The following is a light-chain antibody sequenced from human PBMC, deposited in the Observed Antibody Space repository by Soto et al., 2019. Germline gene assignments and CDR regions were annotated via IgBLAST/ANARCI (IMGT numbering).Light chain of an antibody. V-gene: IGLV1-40*01. J-gene: IGLJ3*02. Sequence: QSVLTQPPSVSGAPRQRVTISCTGSSSNIGAGYDVHWYQQLPGTAPKLLIYGNSNRPSGVPDRFSGSKSGASASLAITGLQAEDEADYYCQSYDISLTTWVFGGGTKVIVL. CDR3: QSYDISLTTWV. CDR2: GNS. CDR1: SSNIGAGYD.